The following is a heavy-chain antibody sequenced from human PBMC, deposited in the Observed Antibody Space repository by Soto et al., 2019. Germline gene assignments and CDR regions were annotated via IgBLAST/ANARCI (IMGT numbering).Heavy chain of an antibody. CDR2: INWNGGST. CDR3: ARNRWNDYGYYFDC. Sequence: GGSLRLSCAASGFTFDDYGMSWVRQAPGKGLEWVSGINWNGGSTGYADSVKGRFTISRDNAKNSLYLQMNSLRAEDTALYLCARNRWNDYGYYFDCWGQGSLVTVSS. J-gene: IGHJ4*02. D-gene: IGHD4-17*01. CDR1: GFTFDDYG. V-gene: IGHV3-20*01.